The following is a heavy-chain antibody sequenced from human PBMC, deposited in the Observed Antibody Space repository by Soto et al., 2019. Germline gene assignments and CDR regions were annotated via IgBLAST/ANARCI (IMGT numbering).Heavy chain of an antibody. Sequence: SETLSLTCAVSGYSISRGYYWGWIRQPPGKGLEWIGSFYYSGGTSYNPSLRSRVTISVDTSRNQLSLQLSSVTAADTAVYYCAGDYGTIQNYFDYWGQGTLVTVSS. J-gene: IGHJ4*02. CDR2: FYYSGGT. CDR1: GYSISRGYY. V-gene: IGHV4-38-2*01. CDR3: AGDYGTIQNYFDY. D-gene: IGHD4-17*01.